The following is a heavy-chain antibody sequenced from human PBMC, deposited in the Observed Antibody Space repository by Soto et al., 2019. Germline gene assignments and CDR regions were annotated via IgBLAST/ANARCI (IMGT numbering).Heavy chain of an antibody. Sequence: QVQLVESGGGVVQPGRSLRLSCAASGFTFSHYGMHWVRQAPGKGLEWVAVISYDGTNKYYADSVKGRFTISRDNSKNTMYLQMNSLRAEDTAVYDCAKDGGWLSGYYYYGMDVWGQGTTVTVSS. V-gene: IGHV3-30*18. CDR3: AKDGGWLSGYYYYGMDV. CDR1: GFTFSHYG. J-gene: IGHJ6*02. D-gene: IGHD6-19*01. CDR2: ISYDGTNK.